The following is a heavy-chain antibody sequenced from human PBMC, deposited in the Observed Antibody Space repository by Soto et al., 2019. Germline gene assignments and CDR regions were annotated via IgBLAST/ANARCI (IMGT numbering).Heavy chain of an antibody. J-gene: IGHJ4*02. Sequence: SETLSLTCTVSGGSISSGGYYWSWIRQHPGKGLEWIGYIYYSGSTYYNPSLKSRVTISVDTSKNQFSLKLSSVTAADTAVYYCARDPSGILGDMAVDYWGQGTLVTVSS. D-gene: IGHD1-26*01. CDR1: GGSISSGGYY. CDR3: ARDPSGILGDMAVDY. CDR2: IYYSGST. V-gene: IGHV4-31*03.